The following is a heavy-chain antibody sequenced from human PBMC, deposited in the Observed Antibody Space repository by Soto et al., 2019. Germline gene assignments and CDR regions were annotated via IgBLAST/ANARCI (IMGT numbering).Heavy chain of an antibody. D-gene: IGHD1-26*01. CDR2: IYYSGST. Sequence: QVQLQESGPGLVKPSQTLSLTCTVSGGSISSGGYYWSWIRQHPGKGLEWIGYIYYSGSTYYNPSLKGRVTIPVDTSKNQFSLKLSSVTAADTAVYYCARLNNLIVGANESDYWGQGTLVTVSS. J-gene: IGHJ4*02. CDR1: GGSISSGGYY. CDR3: ARLNNLIVGANESDY. V-gene: IGHV4-31*03.